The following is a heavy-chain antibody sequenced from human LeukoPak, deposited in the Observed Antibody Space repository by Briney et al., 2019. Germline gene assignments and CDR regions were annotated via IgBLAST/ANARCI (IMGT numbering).Heavy chain of an antibody. J-gene: IGHJ4*02. Sequence: PSETLSLTCAVYGASFSGYYWSWIRQPPGKGLEWIGEINHSGSTNYNPSLKSRVTISVDTSKNQFSLKLSSVTAADTAVYYCARVGGVRSWLQYPQADYWGQGTLVTVSS. CDR1: GASFSGYY. CDR2: INHSGST. D-gene: IGHD5-24*01. CDR3: ARVGGVRSWLQYPQADY. V-gene: IGHV4-34*01.